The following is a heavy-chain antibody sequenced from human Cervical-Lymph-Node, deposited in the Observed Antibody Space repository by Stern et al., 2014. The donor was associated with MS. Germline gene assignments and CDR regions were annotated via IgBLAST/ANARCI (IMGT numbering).Heavy chain of an antibody. CDR3: AKSTGTSLSDY. Sequence: EVQLVESGGGLVQPGGSLRLSCAASGFTFSSYAMSWVRQAPGKGLEWVSALCCSGGSTYYDASVHGRFPISIDHSNSTPSLQINSLRAEDTAVYYCAKSTGTSLSDYWGQGTLVTVSS. CDR2: LCCSGGST. D-gene: IGHD4-17*01. V-gene: IGHV3-23*04. CDR1: GFTFSSYA. J-gene: IGHJ4*02.